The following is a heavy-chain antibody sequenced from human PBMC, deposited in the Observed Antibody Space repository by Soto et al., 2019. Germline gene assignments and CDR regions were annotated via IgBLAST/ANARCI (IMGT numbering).Heavy chain of an antibody. CDR1: GGTFSSYA. CDR2: IIPIFGTA. V-gene: IGHV1-69*01. CDR3: ARDGLRSSDFVCGMDV. Sequence: QVQLVQSGAEVKKPGSSVKVSCKASGGTFSSYAISWVRQAPGQGLEWMGGIIPIFGTANYAQKFQGRVTIPADEATSTAYMELSSLRSEETAVYYCARDGLRSSDFVCGMDVWGQGTTVTVSS. J-gene: IGHJ6*02. D-gene: IGHD3-9*01.